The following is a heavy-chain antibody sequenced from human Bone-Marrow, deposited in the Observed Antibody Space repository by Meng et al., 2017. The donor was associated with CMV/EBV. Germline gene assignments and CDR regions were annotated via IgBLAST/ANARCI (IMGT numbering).Heavy chain of an antibody. CDR3: AREVLGMSITP. Sequence: GESLKISCAASGFTFSSYSMNWVRQAPGKGLEWVSSISSSSSYIYYADSVKGRFTISRDNAKNSLYLQMNSLRAEDTAVYYCAREVLGMSITPCGQGTLVTASS. V-gene: IGHV3-21*01. CDR1: GFTFSSYS. D-gene: IGHD1-14*01. J-gene: IGHJ5*02. CDR2: ISSSSSYI.